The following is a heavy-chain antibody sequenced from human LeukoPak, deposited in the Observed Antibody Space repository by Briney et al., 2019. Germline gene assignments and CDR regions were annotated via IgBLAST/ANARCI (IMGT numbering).Heavy chain of an antibody. Sequence: SETLSLTCAVYGGSFSGYYWSWIRQPPGKGLEWIGEINHSGSTNYNPSLKSRVTISVDTSKNQFSLKLSSVTAADTAVYYCARGVRPRYGPGSYYTGKYFDYWGQGTLVTVSS. J-gene: IGHJ4*02. CDR3: ARGVRPRYGPGSYYTGKYFDY. V-gene: IGHV4-34*01. CDR1: GGSFSGYY. CDR2: INHSGST. D-gene: IGHD3-10*01.